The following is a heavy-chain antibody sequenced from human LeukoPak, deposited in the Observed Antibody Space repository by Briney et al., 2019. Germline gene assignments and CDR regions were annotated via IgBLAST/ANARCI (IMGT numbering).Heavy chain of an antibody. V-gene: IGHV4-39*01. D-gene: IGHD3-22*01. CDR2: IYYSGST. CDR3: ARYDSSGYYLGKVDY. Sequence: SETLSLTCTVSGGSISSSSYYWGWIRQPPGKGLEWIGSIYYSGSTYYNPSLQSRVTISVDTSKNQFSLKLSSVTAADAAVYYCARYDSSGYYLGKVDYWGQGTLVTVSS. CDR1: GGSISSSSYY. J-gene: IGHJ4*02.